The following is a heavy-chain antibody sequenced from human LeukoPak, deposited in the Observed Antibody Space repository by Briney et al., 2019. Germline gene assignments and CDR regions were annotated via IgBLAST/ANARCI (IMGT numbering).Heavy chain of an antibody. CDR1: GGSISTYY. J-gene: IGHJ4*02. CDR2: IKSKTDGGTT. CDR3: TTDYYDSSGHDY. V-gene: IGHV3-15*01. Sequence: ETLSLTCTVSGGSISTYYWSWVRQAPGKGLEWVGRIKSKTDGGTTDYAAPVKGRFTISRDDSKNTLYLQMNSLKTEDTAVYYCTTDYYDSSGHDYWGQGTLVTVSS. D-gene: IGHD3-22*01.